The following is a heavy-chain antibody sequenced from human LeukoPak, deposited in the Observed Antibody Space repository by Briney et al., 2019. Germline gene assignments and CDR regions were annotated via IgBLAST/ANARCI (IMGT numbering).Heavy chain of an antibody. CDR2: ISSSGSTI. D-gene: IGHD3-3*01. V-gene: IGHV3-48*03. J-gene: IGHJ4*02. CDR1: GFTFTSYE. Sequence: PGGSLRLSCAASGFTFTSYEMNWVRQAPGKGLEWVSYISSSGSTIYYADSVKGRFTISRDNAKNSLYLQMNSLRAEDTAVYYCARDAVPYDFWSGYYDYWCQGTLVTVSS. CDR3: ARDAVPYDFWSGYYDY.